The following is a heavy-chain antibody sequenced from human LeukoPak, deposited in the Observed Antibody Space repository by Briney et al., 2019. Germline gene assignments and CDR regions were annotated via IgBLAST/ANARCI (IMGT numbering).Heavy chain of an antibody. CDR1: GGSISSSSYY. D-gene: IGHD6-19*01. CDR2: IYYIGST. CDR3: ARENSSGWYRNYFDY. V-gene: IGHV4-39*07. Sequence: PSETLSLTCTVSGGSISSSSYYWGWIRQPPGKGLDWIGSIYYIGSTYYNPSLKSRVTISVDTSKNQFSLKLSSVTAADTAVYYCARENSSGWYRNYFDYWGQGTLVTVSS. J-gene: IGHJ4*02.